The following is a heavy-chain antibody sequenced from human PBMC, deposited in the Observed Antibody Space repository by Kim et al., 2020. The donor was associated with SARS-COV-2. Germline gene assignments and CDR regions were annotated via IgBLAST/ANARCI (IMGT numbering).Heavy chain of an antibody. CDR3: ARVDITMVRGVNFDY. CDR1: GGSFRGYY. J-gene: IGHJ4*02. CDR2: INHSGST. V-gene: IGHV4-34*01. Sequence: SETLSLTCAVYGGSFRGYYWSWIRQPPGKGQERIGEINHSGSTNYNPSLKSRVTISVDTSKNQFSLKLSSVTAADTAVYYCARVDITMVRGVNFDYWGQGTLVTVSS. D-gene: IGHD3-10*01.